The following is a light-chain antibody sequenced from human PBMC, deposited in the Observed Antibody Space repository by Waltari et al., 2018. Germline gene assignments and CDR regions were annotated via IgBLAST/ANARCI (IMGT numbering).Light chain of an antibody. CDR3: QQAHSFPIT. Sequence: DIQMTQSPSSVSASVGDGVTITCRASRDISTWLAWYQQKPGKTPNLLIYDGYTLQSGVPSRFSGSGSGTVFTLTLSSLQPEDFATYYCQQAHSFPITFGQGTRLEIK. J-gene: IGKJ5*01. CDR1: RDISTW. V-gene: IGKV1-12*01. CDR2: DGY.